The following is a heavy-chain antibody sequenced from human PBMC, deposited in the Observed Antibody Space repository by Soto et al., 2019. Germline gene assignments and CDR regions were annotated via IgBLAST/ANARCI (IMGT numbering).Heavy chain of an antibody. CDR2: IWYDGSNK. CDR1: RFTFSNYG. D-gene: IGHD3-10*01. J-gene: IGHJ2*01. Sequence: QVQLVESGGGVVQPGRSLRLSCVASRFTFSNYGMHWVRQAPGKGLEWVAVIWYDGSNKYYADSVKGRFTVSRDNSKNTLFLQMNSLSAEDTAVYYCARDVRSHYFDLCGRGTLVTVS. CDR3: ARDVRSHYFDL. V-gene: IGHV3-33*01.